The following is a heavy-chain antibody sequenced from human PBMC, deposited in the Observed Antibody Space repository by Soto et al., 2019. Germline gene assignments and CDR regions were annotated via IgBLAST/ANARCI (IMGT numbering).Heavy chain of an antibody. Sequence: QVQLVESGGGVVQPGRSLRLSCAASGFTFSSYGMHWVRQAPGKGLDWVAVIWYDGSNNYYADSVKGRFTISRDNSKNTLYLQMNSLRAEDTAVYYCARESGALTVTRYNWFDPWGQGTLVTVSS. CDR1: GFTFSSYG. D-gene: IGHD4-4*01. V-gene: IGHV3-33*01. CDR3: ARESGALTVTRYNWFDP. CDR2: IWYDGSNN. J-gene: IGHJ5*02.